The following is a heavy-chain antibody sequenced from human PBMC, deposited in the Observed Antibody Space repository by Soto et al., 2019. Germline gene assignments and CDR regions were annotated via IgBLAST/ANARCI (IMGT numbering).Heavy chain of an antibody. J-gene: IGHJ4*02. CDR1: GYTFTSYD. D-gene: IGHD3-3*01. CDR2: MNPNSGNT. CDR3: ARAPGPDFWSGPSYDY. Sequence: ASVKVSCKASGYTFTSYDINWVRQATGQGLEWMGWMNPNSGNTGYAQKFQGRVTMTRNTSISTAYMELSSLRSEDTAVYYCARAPGPDFWSGPSYDYWCQGTLVTVSS. V-gene: IGHV1-8*01.